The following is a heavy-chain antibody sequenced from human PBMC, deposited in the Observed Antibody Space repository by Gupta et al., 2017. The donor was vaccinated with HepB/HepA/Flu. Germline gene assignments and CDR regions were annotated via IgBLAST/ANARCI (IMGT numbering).Heavy chain of an antibody. D-gene: IGHD6-25*01. CDR1: GFTFSSYA. Sequence: GGSLRLSCAASGFTFSSYAMSWVRQAPGKGLEWVSAISGSGGSTYYADSVKGRFTISRDNSKNTLYLQMNSLRAEDTAVYYCAKVKGQRRLVYGAFDIWGQGTMVTVSS. V-gene: IGHV3-23*01. J-gene: IGHJ3*02. CDR2: ISGSGGST. CDR3: AKVKGQRRLVYGAFDI.